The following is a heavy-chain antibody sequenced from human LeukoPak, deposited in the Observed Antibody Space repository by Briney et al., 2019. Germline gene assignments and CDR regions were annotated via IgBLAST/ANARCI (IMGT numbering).Heavy chain of an antibody. J-gene: IGHJ4*02. CDR2: IYYSGST. V-gene: IGHV4-59*08. Sequence: SETLSLTCTVSGGSISSYYWSWIRQPPGKGLEWIGYIYYSGSTNYNPSLKSRVTISVDTSKNQFSLKLSSVTAADTAVYYCACHIHPRGAFRYWGQGTLVTVSS. CDR3: ACHIHPRGAFRY. D-gene: IGHD1-26*01. CDR1: GGSISSYY.